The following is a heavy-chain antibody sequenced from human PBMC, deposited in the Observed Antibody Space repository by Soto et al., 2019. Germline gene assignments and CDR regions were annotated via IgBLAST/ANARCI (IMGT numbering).Heavy chain of an antibody. Sequence: EVQLLESGGGLVQPGGSLRLSCAASGFTFSIYAMNWVRQAPGKGLEWVSVISGSGGSTYYADSVKGRFTISRDNSKHTLYLQTNTLRAEGTTVYYCARRTVGWYFDLWGRGTLVTVSS. CDR3: ARRTVGWYFDL. D-gene: IGHD4-17*01. J-gene: IGHJ2*01. CDR1: GFTFSIYA. CDR2: ISGSGGST. V-gene: IGHV3-23*01.